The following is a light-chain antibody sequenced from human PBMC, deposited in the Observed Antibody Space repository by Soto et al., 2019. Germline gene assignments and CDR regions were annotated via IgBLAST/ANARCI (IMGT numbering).Light chain of an antibody. CDR1: QSVSSNY. J-gene: IGKJ1*01. CDR2: GAS. V-gene: IGKV3-20*01. Sequence: EIVLTQSPGTLSLSPGERATLSCRASQSVSSNYLAWYQQKPGQAPRLLIYGASSRATGIPDRFSGSGSGTDFTLTISRLEPEDFAVYYCQQYDSSPVTFGQGTTVEIK. CDR3: QQYDSSPVT.